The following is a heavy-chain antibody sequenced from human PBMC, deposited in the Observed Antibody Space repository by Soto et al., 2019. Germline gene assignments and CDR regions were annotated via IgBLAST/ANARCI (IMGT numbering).Heavy chain of an antibody. CDR1: GYAFTTYG. CDR3: ARGRYGDY. D-gene: IGHD1-1*01. V-gene: IGHV1-18*01. J-gene: IGHJ4*02. CDR2: ISAHNGNT. Sequence: QVHLVQSGAEVKKPGASVKVSCKGSGYAFTTYGITWVRQAPGQGLAWMGWISAHNGNTNYAQKLQGRVTVTRDTSTSTAYMELRSLRSDDTAVYYCARGRYGDYWGQGALVTVSS.